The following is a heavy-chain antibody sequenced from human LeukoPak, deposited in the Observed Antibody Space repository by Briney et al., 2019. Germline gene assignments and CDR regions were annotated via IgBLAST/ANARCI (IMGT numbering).Heavy chain of an antibody. V-gene: IGHV1-2*02. CDR2: INPNRGGT. J-gene: IGHJ3*02. Sequence: ASLRVSCKASGYTFTGYYMHWGRQALGQRLEWMGWINPNRGGTNYAQKLQGRVIMTRDTPTSTIYMEMSSLRSEDTAVYYCARQRGGKYEDGFDMWGQGTMVTVSS. CDR3: ARQRGGKYEDGFDM. CDR1: GYTFTGYY. D-gene: IGHD2-8*01.